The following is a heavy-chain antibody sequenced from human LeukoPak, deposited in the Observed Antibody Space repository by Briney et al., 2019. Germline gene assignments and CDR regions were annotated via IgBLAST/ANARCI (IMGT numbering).Heavy chain of an antibody. CDR2: ISYDGSNK. J-gene: IGHJ4*02. CDR1: GFTFSSYG. D-gene: IGHD1-26*01. Sequence: GGSLRLSCAASGFTFSSYGMHWVRQAPGKGLEWVAVISYDGSNKYYADSVKGRFTISRDNSKNTLYLQMNSLRAEDTAVYYCAKNAGSYFFDYWGQGTLVTVSS. V-gene: IGHV3-30*18. CDR3: AKNAGSYFFDY.